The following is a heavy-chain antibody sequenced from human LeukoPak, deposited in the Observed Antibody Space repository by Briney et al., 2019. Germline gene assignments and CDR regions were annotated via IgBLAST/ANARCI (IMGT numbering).Heavy chain of an antibody. Sequence: GGSLRLSCAASGFTFSSNAMSWVRQAPGKGLVWVSAISISGGSTYYADSVKGRFTISRDNSENTVYLQMNSLRVEDTAVYYCAKGGYCSSTSCYGYFDSWGQGTLVTVSS. CDR3: AKGGYCSSTSCYGYFDS. CDR1: GFTFSSNA. CDR2: ISISGGST. D-gene: IGHD2-2*01. J-gene: IGHJ4*02. V-gene: IGHV3-23*01.